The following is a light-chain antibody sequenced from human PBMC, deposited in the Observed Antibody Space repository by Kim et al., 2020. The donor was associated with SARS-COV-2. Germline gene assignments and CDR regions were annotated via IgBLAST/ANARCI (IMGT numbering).Light chain of an antibody. Sequence: APGKTARIPGGENNIGSKSVHWYQQKPGQAPVLVIYYDSDRPSGIPERFSGSNSGNTATLTISRVEAGDEADYYCQVWDSSSDHWVFGGGTQLTVL. CDR1: NIGSKS. CDR3: QVWDSSSDHWV. V-gene: IGLV3-21*04. CDR2: YDS. J-gene: IGLJ3*02.